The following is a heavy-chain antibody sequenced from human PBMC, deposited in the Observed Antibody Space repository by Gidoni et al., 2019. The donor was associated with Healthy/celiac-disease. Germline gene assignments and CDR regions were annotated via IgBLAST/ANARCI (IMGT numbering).Heavy chain of an antibody. D-gene: IGHD3-16*02. J-gene: IGHJ4*02. Sequence: EVQLLESVGGLVQPGGSLRLSCSASGFPFSRYAMRWVRQAPGKGLEWVSAISGSGGSTYYADSVKGRFTISRDNSKNTLYLQMNSLRAEDTAVYYCALVWGSYRYAIEYFDYRGQGTLVTVSS. CDR3: ALVWGSYRYAIEYFDY. V-gene: IGHV3-23*01. CDR1: GFPFSRYA. CDR2: ISGSGGST.